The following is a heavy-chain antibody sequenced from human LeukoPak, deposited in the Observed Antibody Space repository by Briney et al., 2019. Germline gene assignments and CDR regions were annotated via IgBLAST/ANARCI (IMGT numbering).Heavy chain of an antibody. J-gene: IGHJ6*02. Sequence: PGGSLRLSCAASGFTVSSNYMSWVRQAPGKGLEWVSVIYSGGSTYYADSVKGRFTISRDNSKNTLYLQMNSLRAEDTAVYYCARDCSSTSCSAGGMDVWGQATTVTVSS. CDR1: GFTVSSNY. CDR3: ARDCSSTSCSAGGMDV. D-gene: IGHD2-2*01. CDR2: IYSGGST. V-gene: IGHV3-66*02.